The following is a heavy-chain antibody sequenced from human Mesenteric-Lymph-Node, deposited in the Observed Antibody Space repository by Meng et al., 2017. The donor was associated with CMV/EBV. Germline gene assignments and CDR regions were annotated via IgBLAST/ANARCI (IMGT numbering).Heavy chain of an antibody. CDR1: GFTFSTYW. D-gene: IGHD3-3*01. J-gene: IGHJ4*02. CDR2: INTDGSST. Sequence: LSLTCAASGFTFSTYWMHWVRQAPGKGLMWVSRINTDGSSTSYADSVKGRFTISRDNAKNTLYLQMNSLRAEDTAVYYCAGRDLWSGYDYWGQGTLVTVSS. CDR3: AGRDLWSGYDY. V-gene: IGHV3-74*01.